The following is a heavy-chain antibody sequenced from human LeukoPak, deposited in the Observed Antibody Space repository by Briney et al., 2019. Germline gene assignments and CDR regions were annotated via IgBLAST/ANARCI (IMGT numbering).Heavy chain of an antibody. CDR3: ARVEASGYDYGAFDY. CDR1: GFTFNTFW. CDR2: IKHDGSVK. V-gene: IGHV3-7*01. D-gene: IGHD5-12*01. J-gene: IGHJ4*02. Sequence: GGSLRLSCAASGFTFNTFWMSWVRQAPGKGLEWVANIKHDGSVKYYVDSVKGRFTISRDNAKNSLYLQMSSLRADDTAVYYCARVEASGYDYGAFDYWGQGTLVTVSS.